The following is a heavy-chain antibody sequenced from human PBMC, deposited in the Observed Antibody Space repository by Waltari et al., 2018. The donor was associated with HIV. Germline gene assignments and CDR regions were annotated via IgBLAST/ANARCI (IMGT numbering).Heavy chain of an antibody. V-gene: IGHV3-66*01. CDR2: IYSGGST. J-gene: IGHJ6*02. CDR1: GFTVSCYY. CDR3: ASIAYCGGDCYPRGMDV. D-gene: IGHD2-21*02. Sequence: EVQLVVSGGGLVQPGGSLRLSCAASGFTVSCYYMRWVRQAPGKGLEWVSVIYSGGSTYYADSVKGRFTISRDNSKNTLYLQMNSLRAEDTAVYYCASIAYCGGDCYPRGMDVWGQGTTVTVSS.